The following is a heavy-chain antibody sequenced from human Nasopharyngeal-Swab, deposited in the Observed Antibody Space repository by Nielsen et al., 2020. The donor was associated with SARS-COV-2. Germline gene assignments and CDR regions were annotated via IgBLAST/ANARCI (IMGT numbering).Heavy chain of an antibody. CDR3: ARHYYGSGSYYNDGLYYYYGMDV. CDR1: GGSISSYY. J-gene: IGHJ6*02. CDR2: IYYSGST. D-gene: IGHD3-10*01. V-gene: IGHV4-59*01. Sequence: SETLSLTCTVSGGSISSYYWSWIRQPPGKGLEWIGYIYYSGSTNYNPSLKGRVTISVDTSKNQFSLKLSSVTAADTAVYYCARHYYGSGSYYNDGLYYYYGMDVWGQGTTVTVSS.